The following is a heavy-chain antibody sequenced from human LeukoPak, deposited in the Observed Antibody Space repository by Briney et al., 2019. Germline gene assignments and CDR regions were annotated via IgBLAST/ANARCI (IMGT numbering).Heavy chain of an antibody. CDR3: ARVIDDILTGYYPDY. CDR2: IYYSGST. J-gene: IGHJ4*02. CDR1: GGSISSSSYY. D-gene: IGHD3-9*01. Sequence: SETLSLTCTVSGGSISSSSYYWGWIRQPPGKRLEWIGSIYYSGSTYYNPSLKSRVTISVDTSKNQFSLKLSSVTAADTAVYYCARVIDDILTGYYPDYWGQGTLVTVSS. V-gene: IGHV4-39*07.